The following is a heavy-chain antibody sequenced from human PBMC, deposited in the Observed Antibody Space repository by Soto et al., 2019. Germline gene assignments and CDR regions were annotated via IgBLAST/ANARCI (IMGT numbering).Heavy chain of an antibody. J-gene: IGHJ4*02. CDR1: GFTFSTYA. D-gene: IGHD2-2*01. Sequence: GGSLRLSCAASGFTFSTYALSWVRQAPGKGLEWVSAMSANGQGIYYADSVRGRFTISRDNSKNTIFLHMDSLRAEDTAVYYCAKDRNYPRYQFHYWREVTLVTVSS. V-gene: IGHV3-23*01. CDR3: AKDRNYPRYQFHY. CDR2: MSANGQGI.